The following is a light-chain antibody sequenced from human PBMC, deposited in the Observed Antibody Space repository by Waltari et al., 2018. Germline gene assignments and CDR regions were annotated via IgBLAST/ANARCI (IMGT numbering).Light chain of an antibody. CDR2: DAS. CDR3: QMYVRLPVT. V-gene: IGKV3-20*01. Sequence: GRASQSVGSALAWDQQKPGQAPRLLIYDASSRATGIPDRFSGSGSGTDFSLTISRVEPEDFAVYYCQMYVRLPVTFGQGTKVEVK. J-gene: IGKJ1*01. CDR1: QSVGSA.